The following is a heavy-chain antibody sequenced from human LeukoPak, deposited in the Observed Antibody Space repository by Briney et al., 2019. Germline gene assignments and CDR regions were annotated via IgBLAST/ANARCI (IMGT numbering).Heavy chain of an antibody. CDR1: GGSSSGCY. Sequence: SETLSLTCAVYGGSSSGCYWSWIRQPPGKGLEWIGEINHSGSTNYNPSLKSRVTISVDTSKNQFSLKLSSVTAADTAVYYCARGRGYDFDYWGQGTLVTVSS. CDR3: ARGRGYDFDY. J-gene: IGHJ4*02. V-gene: IGHV4-34*01. CDR2: INHSGST. D-gene: IGHD2-15*01.